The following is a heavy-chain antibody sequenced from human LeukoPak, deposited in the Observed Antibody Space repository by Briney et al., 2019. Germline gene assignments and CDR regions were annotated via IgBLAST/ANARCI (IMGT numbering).Heavy chain of an antibody. CDR2: IYYSGST. Sequence: PSETLSLTCTVSGGSISSYYWSWIRQPPGKGLEWIGYIYYSGSTNYNPSLKSRVTMSVDRFKNQFSLKVTSVTAADTAVYYCARAARDDDYWTGQKYNHYFLDVWGRGTTVTVSS. CDR1: GGSISSYY. J-gene: IGHJ6*03. D-gene: IGHD3/OR15-3a*01. V-gene: IGHV4-59*12. CDR3: ARAARDDDYWTGQKYNHYFLDV.